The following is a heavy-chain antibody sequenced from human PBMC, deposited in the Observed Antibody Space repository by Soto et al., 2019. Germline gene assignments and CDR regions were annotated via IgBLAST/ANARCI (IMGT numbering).Heavy chain of an antibody. CDR1: GDPITSGGFY. J-gene: IGHJ5*02. CDR2: IYYRGVT. CDR3: ASDLRGRRSGRFDP. V-gene: IGHV4-31*03. Sequence: QVQLQESGPGLVKPSETLSLTCTLSGDPITSGGFYWTWIRQHPAKGLEWIGYIYYRGVTYYNPSLESRATISVATSKNQFSLNLSSVSAADTAMYYCASDLRGRRSGRFDPWGQGTLVTVSS. D-gene: IGHD3-10*01.